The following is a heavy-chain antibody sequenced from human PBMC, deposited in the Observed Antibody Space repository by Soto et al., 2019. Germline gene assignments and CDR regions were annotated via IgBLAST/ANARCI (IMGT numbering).Heavy chain of an antibody. Sequence: QVQLVESGGGVVQPGRSLRLSCAASGFTFSDSVMHWVRQAPGKGLEWVAVISYDGNNKYYADSVKGQFTISRDNSRNTLYLQVNSLRAEDTAVYFCARGWAVVTSPGDYWGQGTLVTVSS. D-gene: IGHD2-21*02. CDR3: ARGWAVVTSPGDY. CDR2: ISYDGNNK. CDR1: GFTFSDSV. V-gene: IGHV3-30-3*01. J-gene: IGHJ4*02.